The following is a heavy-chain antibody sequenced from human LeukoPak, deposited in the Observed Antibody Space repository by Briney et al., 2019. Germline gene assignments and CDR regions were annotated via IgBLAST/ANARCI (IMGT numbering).Heavy chain of an antibody. Sequence: TSETLSLTCTVSGGSVSSGSYYWSWIRQPPGKGLEWIGYIYYSGSTNYNPSLKSRVTISVDTSKNQFSLKLSSVTAADTAVYYCARARATTKLYYFDYWGQGTLVTVSS. CDR2: IYYSGST. D-gene: IGHD4-17*01. V-gene: IGHV4-61*01. CDR3: ARARATTKLYYFDY. CDR1: GGSVSSGSYY. J-gene: IGHJ4*02.